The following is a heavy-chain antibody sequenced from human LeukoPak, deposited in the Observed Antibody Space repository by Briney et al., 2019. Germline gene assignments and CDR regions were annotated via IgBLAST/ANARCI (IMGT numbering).Heavy chain of an antibody. J-gene: IGHJ4*02. V-gene: IGHV3-7*01. CDR3: ARGRGDCTCPAY. Sequence: GGSLRLSCAASGLTFSNYYMSWVRQAPGKGLEWVANINQYGSAKNYVDSVKGRFTISRDNAKSSLYLQMNSLRAEDTAVYYCARGRGDCTCPAYWGQGTLVTVSS. CDR2: INQYGSAK. CDR1: GLTFSNYY. D-gene: IGHD2-21*02.